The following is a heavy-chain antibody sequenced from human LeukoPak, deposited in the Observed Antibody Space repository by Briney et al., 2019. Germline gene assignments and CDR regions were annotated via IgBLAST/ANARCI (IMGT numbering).Heavy chain of an antibody. D-gene: IGHD6-6*01. CDR2: INHSGST. J-gene: IGHJ5*02. Sequence: SETLSLTCAVYGGSFSGYYWSWIRQPPGKGLEWIGEINHSGSTNYNPSLKSRVTISVDKSKNQFSLKLSSVTAADTAVYYCARKDRSIAPSWFDPWGQGTLVTVSS. CDR3: ARKDRSIAPSWFDP. CDR1: GGSFSGYY. V-gene: IGHV4-34*01.